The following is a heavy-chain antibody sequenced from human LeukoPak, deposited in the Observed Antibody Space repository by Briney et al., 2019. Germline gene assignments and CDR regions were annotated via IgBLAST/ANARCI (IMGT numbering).Heavy chain of an antibody. CDR2: IDLNTGDT. CDR3: ARDAPHQCFDY. J-gene: IGHJ4*02. Sequence: ASVKVSCKASGYTFIDYWIHWVRQAPGQGLEWMGKIDLNTGDTTSAQKFQGRVTMTRDTSISTVYLDLSGLGSDDTAVYYCARDAPHQCFDYWGQGTLVTVSS. V-gene: IGHV1-2*02. CDR1: GYTFIDYW.